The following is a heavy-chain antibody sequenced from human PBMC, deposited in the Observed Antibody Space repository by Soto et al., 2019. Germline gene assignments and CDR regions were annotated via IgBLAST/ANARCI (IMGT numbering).Heavy chain of an antibody. J-gene: IGHJ5*02. D-gene: IGHD3-16*01. CDR2: IQHTGNT. CDR3: AKDVSSRRWFDP. V-gene: IGHV4-4*07. CDR1: FASIRSYH. Sequence: PSETLSLTCAVSFASIRSYHWSFLRQPAGKGLEWIGRIQHTGNTNYNPPLKSRVTMSADTSKNQISLKMTSVTAADTAVYFCAKDVSSRRWFDPWGQGVRVTVSS.